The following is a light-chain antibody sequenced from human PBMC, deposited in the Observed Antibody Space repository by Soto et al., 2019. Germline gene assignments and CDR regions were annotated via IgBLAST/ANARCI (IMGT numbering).Light chain of an antibody. CDR1: QDIRND. CDR2: AAS. CDR3: LQEFNYPCT. V-gene: IGKV1-6*01. J-gene: IGKJ1*01. Sequence: AIQMTQSPSSLSASVGDRVTITCRASQDIRNDLGWYQQKPVKTPKSLIFAASSLQSGVPSRLSGSGSGTDFTRTMSSLPPEDFETYYWLQEFNYPCTFGQGTKVEIE.